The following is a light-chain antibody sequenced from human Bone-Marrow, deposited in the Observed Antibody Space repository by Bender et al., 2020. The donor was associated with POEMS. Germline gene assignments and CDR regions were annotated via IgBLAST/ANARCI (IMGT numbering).Light chain of an antibody. J-gene: IGLJ3*02. CDR2: EGD. CDR3: QSYDNSLGGWV. V-gene: IGLV2-14*02. Sequence: QSALTQPASVSGSPGQSITISCTGTSSDVGNYKLVSWYQQYPGKAPKLMIYEGDKRPSGVPDRFSGSKSGTSASLAITGLQAEDEGDYYCQSYDNSLGGWVFGGGTKLTVL. CDR1: SSDVGNYKL.